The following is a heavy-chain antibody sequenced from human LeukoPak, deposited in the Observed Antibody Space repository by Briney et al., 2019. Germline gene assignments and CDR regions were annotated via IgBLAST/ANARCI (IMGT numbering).Heavy chain of an antibody. CDR2: IYTSGST. CDR1: GGSISSYY. CDR3: ARDLRSIAARALDY. V-gene: IGHV4-4*07. D-gene: IGHD6-6*01. J-gene: IGHJ4*02. Sequence: SETLSLTCTVSGGSISSYYWSWIRQPAGKGLEWIGRIYTSGSTNYNPSLKSRVTMSVDTSKNQFSLKLSSVTAADTAVYYCARDLRSIAARALDYWGQGTLVTVSS.